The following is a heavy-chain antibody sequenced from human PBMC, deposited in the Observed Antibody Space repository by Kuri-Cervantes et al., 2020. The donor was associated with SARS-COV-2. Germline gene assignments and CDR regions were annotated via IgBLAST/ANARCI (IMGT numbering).Heavy chain of an antibody. V-gene: IGHV3-30*04. CDR2: ISYDGSNK. CDR3: ASELLWYFDL. J-gene: IGHJ2*01. D-gene: IGHD1-26*01. Sequence: GESLRLSCAASGFTFSSYAMHWVRQAPGKGLEWVAVISYDGSNKYYADSVKGRFTISRDNSKNTLYLQMNSLRAEDTAVYYCASELLWYFDLWGRGTLVTVSS. CDR1: GFTFSSYA.